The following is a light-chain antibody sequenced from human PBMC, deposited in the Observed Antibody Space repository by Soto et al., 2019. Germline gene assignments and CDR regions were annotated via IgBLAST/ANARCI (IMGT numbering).Light chain of an antibody. Sequence: DIQMTQSPSTLSGSVGDRVTITCRASQTISSWLAWYQQKPGKAPKLLIYKASTLKSGVPSRFSGSGSGTDFTLTIRDVQPDDFAIYYCQQYNSQWTFGQGTKVDIK. CDR3: QQYNSQWT. CDR1: QTISSW. V-gene: IGKV1-5*03. J-gene: IGKJ1*01. CDR2: KAS.